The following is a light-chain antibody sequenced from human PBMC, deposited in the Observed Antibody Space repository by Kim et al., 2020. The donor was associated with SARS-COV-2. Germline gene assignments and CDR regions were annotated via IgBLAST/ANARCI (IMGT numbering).Light chain of an antibody. V-gene: IGLV3-25*03. CDR1: ALPKQY. J-gene: IGLJ2*01. CDR2: KDS. Sequence: SPGQPARIPCSGDALPKQYAYWYQQKPGQAPVLVIYKDSERPSGIPERFSGSSSGTTVTLTISGVQAEDEADYYCQSADSSGTYVVFGGGTQLTVL. CDR3: QSADSSGTYVV.